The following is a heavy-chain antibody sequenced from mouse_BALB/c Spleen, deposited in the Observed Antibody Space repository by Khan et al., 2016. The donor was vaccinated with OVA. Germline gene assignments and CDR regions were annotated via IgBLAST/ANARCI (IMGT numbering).Heavy chain of an antibody. Sequence: EVELVESGAELGRPGSSVKLSCKTSGFTFTSYGIKWVKQRPGQGLEWIGYIYPGNGYTVYNEKFQGKATLTADTSASTAYMQFRSLTSEDSAIYCCAAAYYRNYLDYWGQGTTLTVSS. CDR1: GFTFTSYG. V-gene: IGHV1S134*01. CDR3: AAAYYRNYLDY. J-gene: IGHJ2*01. CDR2: IYPGNGYT. D-gene: IGHD2-14*01.